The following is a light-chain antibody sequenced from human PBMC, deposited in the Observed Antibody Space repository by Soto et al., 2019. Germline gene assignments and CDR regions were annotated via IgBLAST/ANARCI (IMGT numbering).Light chain of an antibody. V-gene: IGKV1-5*03. CDR2: KAS. CDR1: QSISTW. CDR3: QQYNSYSPT. J-gene: IGKJ1*01. Sequence: DIQMTQSPSTLSASVGDRVTITCRASQSISTWLAWYQQEPGKAPKLLIHKASSLQSGVPSRFSGSGSGTDFNLTVSSLHPDDFATYCCQQYNSYSPTFGQGTRVEIK.